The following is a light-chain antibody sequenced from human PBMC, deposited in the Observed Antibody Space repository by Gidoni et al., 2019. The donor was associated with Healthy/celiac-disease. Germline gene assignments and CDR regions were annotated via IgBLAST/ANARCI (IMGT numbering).Light chain of an antibody. V-gene: IGKV4-1*01. CDR2: WAS. CDR1: QSVLYSSNNKNY. Sequence: DIVMTQSPDSLAVSLGERATINCKSSQSVLYSSNNKNYLAWYPQKPGQPPKLLIYWASTRESGVPDRFSGSGSGTEFTLTISSLQAEDVAVYYCQQYYSTPITCGQGTRLEIK. J-gene: IGKJ5*01. CDR3: QQYYSTPIT.